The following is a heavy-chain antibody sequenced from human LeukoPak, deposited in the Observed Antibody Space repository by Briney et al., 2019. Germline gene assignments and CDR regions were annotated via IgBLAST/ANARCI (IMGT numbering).Heavy chain of an antibody. CDR3: ARGLERLLLRAFDI. J-gene: IGHJ3*02. Sequence: SETLSLTCTVSGGSISSYYWSWIRQPPGKGLEWIGYIYYSGSTNYNPSLKSRVTISVDTSKNQFSLKLSSVTAADTAVYYCARGLERLLLRAFDIWGQGTMVTVSS. V-gene: IGHV4-59*01. CDR1: GGSISSYY. D-gene: IGHD3-3*01. CDR2: IYYSGST.